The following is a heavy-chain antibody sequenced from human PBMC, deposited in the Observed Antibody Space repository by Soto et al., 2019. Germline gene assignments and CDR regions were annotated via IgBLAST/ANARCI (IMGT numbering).Heavy chain of an antibody. D-gene: IGHD2-15*01. V-gene: IGHV3-48*02. CDR2: ISSSSSTI. Sequence: EVQLVESGGGLVQPGGSLRLSCAASGFTFSSYSMNWVRQAPGKGLEWVSYISSSSSTIYYADSVKGRFTISRDNAKNSLYLQMNSLTDEDTAVYYCARDLGDCSGGSCYFSYYYYGMDVWGQGTTVTVSS. CDR3: ARDLGDCSGGSCYFSYYYYGMDV. J-gene: IGHJ6*02. CDR1: GFTFSSYS.